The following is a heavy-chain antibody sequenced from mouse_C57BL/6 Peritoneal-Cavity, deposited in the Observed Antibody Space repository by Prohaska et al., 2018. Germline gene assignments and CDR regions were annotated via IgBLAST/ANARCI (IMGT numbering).Heavy chain of an antibody. CDR2: INSDGSAI. V-gene: IGHV11-2*01. CDR1: GFTFSGFW. Sequence: EVQLLETGGGLVQPGGSRGLSCEGSGFTFSGFWMSWVRQTPGKTLEWIGDINSDGSAINYAPSIKDRVTIFRDNDKSTLYLQMSNVRSEDTATYFCMRYGNYWYFDVWGTGTTVTVSP. CDR3: MRYGNYWYFDV. D-gene: IGHD2-1*01. J-gene: IGHJ1*03.